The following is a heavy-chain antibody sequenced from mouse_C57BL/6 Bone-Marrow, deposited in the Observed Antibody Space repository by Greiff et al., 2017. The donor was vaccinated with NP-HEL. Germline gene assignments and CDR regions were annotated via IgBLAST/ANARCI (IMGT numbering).Heavy chain of an antibody. CDR2: IHPNSGST. J-gene: IGHJ2*01. D-gene: IGHD3-3*01. CDR1: GYTFTSYW. CDR3: CRLYYFDY. Sequence: QVHLQQSGAELVKPGASVKLSCKASGYTFTSYWMHWVKQRPGQGLEWIGMIHPNSGSTNYNEKFKSKATLTVDKSSSTAYMQLSSLTSEDSAVYYCCRLYYFDYWGQGTTLTVSS. V-gene: IGHV1-64*01.